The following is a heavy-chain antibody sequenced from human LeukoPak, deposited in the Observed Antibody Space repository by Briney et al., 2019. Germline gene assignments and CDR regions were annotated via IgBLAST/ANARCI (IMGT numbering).Heavy chain of an antibody. D-gene: IGHD4-17*01. CDR3: AREREGPYGYLDY. V-gene: IGHV4-4*07. Sequence: SETLSLTCAVYGGSFSGYYWSWIRQPAGKGLEWIGRIYISGSTNYNPSLKSRVTISVDTSKNQFSLRLSSVTAADTAVYYCAREREGPYGYLDYWGQGTLVTVSS. J-gene: IGHJ4*02. CDR1: GGSFSGYY. CDR2: IYISGST.